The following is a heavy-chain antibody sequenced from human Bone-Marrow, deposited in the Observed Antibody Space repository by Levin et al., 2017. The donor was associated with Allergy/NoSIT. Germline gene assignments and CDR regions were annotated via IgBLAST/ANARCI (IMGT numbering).Heavy chain of an antibody. J-gene: IGHJ4*02. CDR2: INHSGST. CDR1: GGSFSGYY. Sequence: SETLSLTCAVYGGSFSGYYWSWIRQPPGKGLEWIGEINHSGSTNYNPSLKSRVTISVDTSKNQFSLKLSSVTAADTAVYYCARVGRGYSGYDDYWGQGTLVTVSS. CDR3: ARVGRGYSGYDDY. V-gene: IGHV4-34*01. D-gene: IGHD5-12*01.